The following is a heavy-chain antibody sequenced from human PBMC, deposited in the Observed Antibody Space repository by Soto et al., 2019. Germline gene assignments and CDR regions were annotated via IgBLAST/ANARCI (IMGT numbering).Heavy chain of an antibody. Sequence: QVHLVQSGAEVKKPGASVKVSCKGSGYAFTTYGITWVRQAPGQGLERMGWISAHNGNTNYAQKPQGRVTVTRDTSTSTAYMELRSLRSDDTAVDYCARGRYGDYWGKGALVTGSS. CDR3: ARGRYGDY. CDR1: GYAFTTYG. V-gene: IGHV1-18*01. CDR2: ISAHNGNT. J-gene: IGHJ4*02. D-gene: IGHD1-1*01.